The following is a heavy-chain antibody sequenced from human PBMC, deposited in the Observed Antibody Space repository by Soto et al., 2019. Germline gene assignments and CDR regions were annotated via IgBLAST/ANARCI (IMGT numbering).Heavy chain of an antibody. V-gene: IGHV3-23*01. Sequence: GGSLRLSCATSGFTFHDYDISWVRQAPGKGLEWVSAIAFTGSATYYADSLKGRFTISRDNSKNTLYLQMNSLRAEETAVYYCAKDDRSSGWYPFDYWGQGTLVTVSS. CDR3: AKDDRSSGWYPFDY. CDR2: IAFTGSAT. D-gene: IGHD6-19*01. CDR1: GFTFHDYD. J-gene: IGHJ4*02.